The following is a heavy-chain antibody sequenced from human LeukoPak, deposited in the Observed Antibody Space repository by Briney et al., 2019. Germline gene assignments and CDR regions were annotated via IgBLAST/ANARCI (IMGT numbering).Heavy chain of an antibody. Sequence: SVKVPCKASGGTFSSYAISWVRQAPGQGLEWMGGIIPIFGTANYAQKFQGRVTITTDESTSTAYMELSSLRSEDTAVYYCATSQSVVRDAFDIWGQGTMVTVSS. CDR3: ATSQSVVRDAFDI. CDR1: GGTFSSYA. V-gene: IGHV1-69*05. D-gene: IGHD3-22*01. J-gene: IGHJ3*02. CDR2: IIPIFGTA.